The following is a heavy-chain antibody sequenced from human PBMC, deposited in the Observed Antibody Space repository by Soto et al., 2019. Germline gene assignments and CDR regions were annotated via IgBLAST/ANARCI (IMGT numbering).Heavy chain of an antibody. D-gene: IGHD6-13*01. CDR1: GFMFETFY. CDR2: ISSDGRNK. J-gene: IGHJ4*02. CDR3: ARVFDGYYFDY. Sequence: ESGGGVVQPGRSLTLSCAASGFMFETFYMHWVHQAPGKGLQWVAVISSDGRNKYYAESVKGRFSISRDNSKNTLYLQLNSLIPQDTAVYYCARVFDGYYFDYWGQGALVTVSS. V-gene: IGHV3-30*04.